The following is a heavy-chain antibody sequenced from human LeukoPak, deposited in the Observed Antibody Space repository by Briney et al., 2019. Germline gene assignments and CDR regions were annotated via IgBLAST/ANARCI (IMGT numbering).Heavy chain of an antibody. J-gene: IGHJ3*02. CDR1: GFTFSDYY. CDR2: ISSSGSTI. D-gene: IGHD4-23*01. CDR3: ARETTVVTYAFYI. V-gene: IGHV3-11*01. Sequence: GGSLRLSCAASGFTFSDYYMSWIRQAPGKGLEWVSYISSSGSTIYYADSVKGRFTISRDNAKNSLYLQMNSLRAEDTAVYYCARETTVVTYAFYICGAGAMVTASS.